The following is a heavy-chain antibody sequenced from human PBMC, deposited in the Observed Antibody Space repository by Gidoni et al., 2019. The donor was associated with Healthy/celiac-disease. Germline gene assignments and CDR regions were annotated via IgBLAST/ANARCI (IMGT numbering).Heavy chain of an antibody. D-gene: IGHD1-1*01. CDR2: INHSGST. Sequence: QVQLQQWGAGRLKPSETLCLTCAVHGGSFSGYYWSWIRQPPVKGLEWIGEINHSGSTNYNPSLKSRVTISVDTSKNQFSLKLSSVTAADTAVYYCASPNESKGGYYWGQGTLVTVSS. CDR3: ASPNESKGGYY. V-gene: IGHV4-34*01. J-gene: IGHJ4*02. CDR1: GGSFSGYY.